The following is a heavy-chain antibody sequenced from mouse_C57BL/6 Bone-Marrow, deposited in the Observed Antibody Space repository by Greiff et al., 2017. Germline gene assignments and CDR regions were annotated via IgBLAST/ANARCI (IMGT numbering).Heavy chain of an antibody. D-gene: IGHD2-3*01. Sequence: EVKLMESGPGLAKPSQTLSLTCSVTGYSITSDYWNWIRKFPGNKLEYMGYISYSGSTYYNPSLKSRISITRDTSKNQYYLQLNSVTTEDTATYYCARSFDGYLYYYAMDYWGQGTSVTVSS. V-gene: IGHV3-8*01. CDR3: ARSFDGYLYYYAMDY. J-gene: IGHJ4*01. CDR1: GYSITSDY. CDR2: ISYSGST.